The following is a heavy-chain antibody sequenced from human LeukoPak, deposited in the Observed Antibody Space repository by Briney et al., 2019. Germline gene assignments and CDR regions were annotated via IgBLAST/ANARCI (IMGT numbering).Heavy chain of an antibody. J-gene: IGHJ4*02. CDR1: GFTFSSYA. D-gene: IGHD4-17*01. CDR3: ARATVTTLFDY. V-gene: IGHV3-66*01. Sequence: GSLRLSCAASGFTFSSYAMHWVRQAPGKGLEWVSVIYSGGSTYYADSVKGRFTISRDNSKNTLYLQMNSLRAEDTAVYYCARATVTTLFDYWGQGTLVTVSS. CDR2: IYSGGST.